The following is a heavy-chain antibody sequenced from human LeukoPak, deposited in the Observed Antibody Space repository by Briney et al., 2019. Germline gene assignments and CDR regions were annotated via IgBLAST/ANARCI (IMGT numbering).Heavy chain of an antibody. V-gene: IGHV1-18*01. CDR2: ISAYNGNT. CDR3: ARVPEAKYDFWSGYHRGYYYYMDV. Sequence: ASVKVSCKASGYTFNNYGISWVRQAPGQGLEWMGWISAYNGNTNYAQKLQGRVTMTTDTSTSTAYMELRSLRSDDTAVYYCARVPEAKYDFWSGYHRGYYYYMDVWGKGTTVTVSS. D-gene: IGHD3-3*01. J-gene: IGHJ6*03. CDR1: GYTFNNYG.